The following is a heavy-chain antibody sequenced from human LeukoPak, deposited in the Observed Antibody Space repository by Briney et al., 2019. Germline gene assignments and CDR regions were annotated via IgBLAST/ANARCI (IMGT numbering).Heavy chain of an antibody. J-gene: IGHJ4*02. CDR3: AGGFDSSKMAY. CDR1: GGSISSGGHY. Sequence: PSLTVSLTCTVSGGSISSGGHYWTWIRQHPGKGLEWIGSIYDSRFTYYSPYLKSRVSISVDSSEIQLSLKLNSVTAADTAVYYCAGGFDSSKMAYWGQGTLVAV. CDR2: IYDSRFT. D-gene: IGHD6-13*01. V-gene: IGHV4-31*03.